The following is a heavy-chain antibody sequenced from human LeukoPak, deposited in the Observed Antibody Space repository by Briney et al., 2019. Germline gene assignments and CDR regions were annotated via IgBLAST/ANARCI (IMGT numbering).Heavy chain of an antibody. CDR3: ARGTSSGYYNWFDP. J-gene: IGHJ5*02. CDR2: INHSGST. CDR1: GRSFSSYY. V-gene: IGHV4-34*01. Sequence: ASETLSRTCAVYGRSFSSYYWRSIRQPPGKGLEWIGEINHSGSTNYNPSLKSRVTISVDTSKNQFSLKLSSVTAADTAVYYCARGTSSGYYNWFDPWGQGTLVTVSS. D-gene: IGHD6-13*01.